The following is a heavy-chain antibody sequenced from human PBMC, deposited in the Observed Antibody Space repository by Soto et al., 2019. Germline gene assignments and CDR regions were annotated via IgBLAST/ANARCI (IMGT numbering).Heavy chain of an antibody. J-gene: IGHJ6*02. D-gene: IGHD6-13*01. V-gene: IGHV5-10-1*01. CDR2: IDPSDSYT. Sequence: PGESLKISCKGSGYSFTSYWISWVRQMPGKGLEWMGRIDPSDSYTNYSPSFQGHVTISADKSISTAYLQWSSLKASDTAMYYCARQGVREIFPYAAAGYYYYYGMDVWGQGTTVTVSS. CDR3: ARQGVREIFPYAAAGYYYYYGMDV. CDR1: GYSFTSYW.